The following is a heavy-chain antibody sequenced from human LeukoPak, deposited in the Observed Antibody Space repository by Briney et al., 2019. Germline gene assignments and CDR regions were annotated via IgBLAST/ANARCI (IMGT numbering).Heavy chain of an antibody. CDR3: ARDPFYGDADLDS. CDR1: GFTFSNYW. V-gene: IGHV3-74*01. D-gene: IGHD2/OR15-2a*01. CDR2: IKNDGTIT. Sequence: GGSLRLSCAAAGFTFSNYWMHWVRHAPGKGLVWVSRIKNDGTITTYADSVKGRFAISRDNAKNTLYLQMNSLRAEDTAVYYCARDPFYGDADLDSWGQGTLVTVSS. J-gene: IGHJ4*02.